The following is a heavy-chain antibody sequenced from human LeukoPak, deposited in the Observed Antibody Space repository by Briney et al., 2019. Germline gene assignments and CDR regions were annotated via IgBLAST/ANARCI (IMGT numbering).Heavy chain of an antibody. J-gene: IGHJ4*02. CDR2: MNPNSGNT. Sequence: ASVKVSCKASGYTFTSYDINWVRQATGQGLEWMGWMNPNSGNTGYAQKFQGRVAITRNTSISAAYMELSSLRSEDTAVYYCARAGTPNPDSGEFDYWGQGTLVTVSS. V-gene: IGHV1-8*03. D-gene: IGHD1-14*01. CDR3: ARAGTPNPDSGEFDY. CDR1: GYTFTSYD.